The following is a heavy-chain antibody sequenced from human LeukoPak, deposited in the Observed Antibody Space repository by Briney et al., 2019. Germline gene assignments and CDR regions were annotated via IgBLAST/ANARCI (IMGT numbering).Heavy chain of an antibody. Sequence: PSETLSLTCIVSGGSISSYYWSWLRQPPGKGLEWIGYIYSSGSTDYNPSLKSRATISLDTSNHQFSLKLTSVTAADTAVYYCARDGGRRDGYIANWFDPWGQGTLVTVSS. CDR1: GGSISSYY. D-gene: IGHD5-24*01. J-gene: IGHJ5*02. CDR2: IYSSGST. CDR3: ARDGGRRDGYIANWFDP. V-gene: IGHV4-4*08.